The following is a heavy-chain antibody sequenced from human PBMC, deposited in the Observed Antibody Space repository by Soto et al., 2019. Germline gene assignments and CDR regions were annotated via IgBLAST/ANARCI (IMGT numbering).Heavy chain of an antibody. CDR1: EFTFSTYP. Sequence: QVLLVESGGGVFQPGGSLRLSCAASEFTFSTYPMHWVRQAPGKGLEWVAVISHDEGNKYYGDSMKGRFTISRDNSKNKLYLQVNRLGGDEPAVYFCARGAFDFWGGYPEIHLFDSWGQGTLVTVSS. J-gene: IGHJ4*02. D-gene: IGHD3-3*01. CDR2: ISHDEGNK. CDR3: ARGAFDFWGGYPEIHLFDS. V-gene: IGHV3-30-3*01.